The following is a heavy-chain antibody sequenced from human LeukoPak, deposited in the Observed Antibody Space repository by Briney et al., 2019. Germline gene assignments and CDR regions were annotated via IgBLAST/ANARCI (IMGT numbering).Heavy chain of an antibody. CDR2: INPSGGST. CDR1: GCTFTSYS. V-gene: IGHV1-46*01. D-gene: IGHD1-26*01. J-gene: IGHJ3*02. Sequence: APVKVSCKASGCTFTSYSMNWVRQAPGQGLEWMGIINPSGGSTSYAQKFQGRVSMTRDTSTSTVYMELSSLRPEDTAVYYCARVVGATSALAFDIWGQGTMVSVSS. CDR3: ARVVGATSALAFDI.